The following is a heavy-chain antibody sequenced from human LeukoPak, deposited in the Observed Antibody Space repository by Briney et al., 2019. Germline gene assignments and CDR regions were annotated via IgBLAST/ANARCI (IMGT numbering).Heavy chain of an antibody. CDR1: GFTFSSYA. CDR3: AKWSVGATFDY. Sequence: GGSLRLSCAASGFTFSSYAMSWVRQAPGKGLEWVSAICGSGGSTYYADSVKGRFTISRDNSKNTLYLQMNGLRAEDTAVYYCAKWSVGATFDYWGQGTLVTVSS. V-gene: IGHV3-23*01. D-gene: IGHD1-26*01. J-gene: IGHJ4*02. CDR2: ICGSGGST.